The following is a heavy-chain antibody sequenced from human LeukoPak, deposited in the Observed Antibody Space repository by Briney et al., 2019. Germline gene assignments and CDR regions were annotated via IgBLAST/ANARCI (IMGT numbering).Heavy chain of an antibody. D-gene: IGHD3-16*02. CDR3: ARAENYVWGSYRYYYYMDV. CDR1: GFTFRNYA. J-gene: IGHJ6*03. V-gene: IGHV4-4*09. Sequence: GSLRLSCAASGFTFRNYAIYWVRQAPGKGLEWIGYIYTSGSTNYNPSLKSRVTISVDTSKNQFSLKLSSVTAADTAVYYCARAENYVWGSYRYYYYMDVWGKGTTVTVSS. CDR2: IYTSGST.